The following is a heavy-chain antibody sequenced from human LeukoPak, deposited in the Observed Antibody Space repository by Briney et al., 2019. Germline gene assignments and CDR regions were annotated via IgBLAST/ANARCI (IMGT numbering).Heavy chain of an antibody. CDR1: GGSFSGYY. Sequence: SETLSLTCAVYGGSFSGYYWSWIRQPPGKGLEWIGEINHSGSTNYNPSLKSRVTISVDTSKNQFSLKLSSVTAADTAVYYCARGTVLRFLEWLSPYFDYWGQGTLVTVSS. CDR2: INHSGST. V-gene: IGHV4-34*01. D-gene: IGHD3-3*01. CDR3: ARGTVLRFLEWLSPYFDY. J-gene: IGHJ4*02.